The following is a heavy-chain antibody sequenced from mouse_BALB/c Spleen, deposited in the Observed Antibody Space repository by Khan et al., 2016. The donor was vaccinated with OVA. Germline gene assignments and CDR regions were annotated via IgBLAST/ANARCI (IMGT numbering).Heavy chain of an antibody. CDR1: GYTFTSYW. J-gene: IGHJ3*01. CDR2: INPSTGYT. D-gene: IGHD1-1*01. V-gene: IGHV1-7*01. CDR3: ANHGSSAAWLTY. Sequence: VQLQHSGAELAKPGASVKMSCKASGYTFTSYWMHWVKQRPGQGLEWIGYINPSTGYTEYNQRCKDKATLTADKSSSTAYMQLSSLTSEESAVYYCANHGSSAAWLTYWGQGTLVTVSA.